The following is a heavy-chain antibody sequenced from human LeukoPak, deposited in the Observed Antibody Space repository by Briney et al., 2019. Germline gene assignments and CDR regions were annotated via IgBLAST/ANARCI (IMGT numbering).Heavy chain of an antibody. V-gene: IGHV3-23*01. CDR1: GFTFNSFA. J-gene: IGHJ4*02. Sequence: GGSLRLSCAASGFTFNSFAMNWVRQAPGKGLEWVSTISGSDGTSHYADFVKGRFTISRDNSKNTLYLQMNSLRAEDTAAYYCAKSLGVGGYTRYKGFDQWGQGTLVVVSS. D-gene: IGHD3-16*02. CDR2: ISGSDGTS. CDR3: AKSLGVGGYTRYKGFDQ.